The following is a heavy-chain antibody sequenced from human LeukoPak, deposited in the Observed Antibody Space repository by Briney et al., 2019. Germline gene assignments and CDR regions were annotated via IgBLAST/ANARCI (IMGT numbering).Heavy chain of an antibody. D-gene: IGHD3-22*01. CDR1: GGSISSYY. CDR2: IYYSGST. Sequence: SETLSLTCTVSGGSISSYYWSWIRQPPGKGLEWIGFIYYSGSTNYNPSLKSRVTISVDTSKNQFSLKLSSVTAADTAVYYCARVGVSGDDSSGYYYYYYYMDVWGKGTTVTISS. V-gene: IGHV4-59*01. CDR3: ARVGVSGDDSSGYYYYYYYMDV. J-gene: IGHJ6*03.